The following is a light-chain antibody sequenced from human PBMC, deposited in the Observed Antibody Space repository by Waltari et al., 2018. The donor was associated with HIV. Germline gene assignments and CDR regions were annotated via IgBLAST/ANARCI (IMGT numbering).Light chain of an antibody. CDR1: QSVLYSATKKNS. CDR2: WAS. Sequence: DFVMTQSPDSLAVSLGARATINCTSSQSVLYSATKKNSLAWYQQKPGQPPKLLISWASPRESGVPARFSGSGSGTDFTLTINNLQAEDVAVYYCQQYYTTPLSFGGGTKVEIK. CDR3: QQYYTTPLS. V-gene: IGKV4-1*01. J-gene: IGKJ4*01.